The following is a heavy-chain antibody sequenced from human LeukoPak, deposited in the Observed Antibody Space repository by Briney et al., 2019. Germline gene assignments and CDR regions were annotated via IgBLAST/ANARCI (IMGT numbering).Heavy chain of an antibody. Sequence: GGSLRLSCSASGFTFSTHAMYWVRQAPGKGLEYVSGISSNGGSTNYADSVKGRFTISRDNSKNTLYLQMSSLRAEDTAVYYCAHISSSWPDYWGQGTLVTVSS. CDR2: ISSNGGST. J-gene: IGHJ4*02. D-gene: IGHD6-13*01. CDR1: GFTFSTHA. V-gene: IGHV3-64D*06. CDR3: AHISSSWPDY.